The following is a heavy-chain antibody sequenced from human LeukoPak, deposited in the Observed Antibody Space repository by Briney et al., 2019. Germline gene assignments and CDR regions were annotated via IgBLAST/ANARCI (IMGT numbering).Heavy chain of an antibody. CDR1: GFNFSAYT. D-gene: IGHD3-10*01. V-gene: IGHV3-21*01. CDR2: ISPTTAYI. CDR3: VSSLHGFSYGPGY. Sequence: GGSLRLSCATSGFNFSAYTMNWVRQAPGKGLDWVSSISPTTAYIHYANSMKGRFTISRDNARRSLYLQMNSLRVEDTAMYYCVSSLHGFSYGPGYWGQGTLVIVSS. J-gene: IGHJ4*02.